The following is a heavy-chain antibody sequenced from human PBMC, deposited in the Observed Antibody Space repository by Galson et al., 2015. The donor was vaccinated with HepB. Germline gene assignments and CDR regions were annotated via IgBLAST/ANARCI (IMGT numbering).Heavy chain of an antibody. J-gene: IGHJ4*02. V-gene: IGHV2-70*04. Sequence: PALVNPTQTLTLTCTFSGFSLSTSGMRVSWIRQPPGKALEWLVRIDWDDDKYFSTSLQTRLTISKDTSKNQVVLTMTNMDPVDTVTYYCAQIQGVAGYQRLFRPRKVDYWGQGTLVTVSS. CDR1: GFSLSTSGMR. CDR3: AQIQGVAGYQRLFRPRKVDY. CDR2: IDWDDDK. D-gene: IGHD2-2*01.